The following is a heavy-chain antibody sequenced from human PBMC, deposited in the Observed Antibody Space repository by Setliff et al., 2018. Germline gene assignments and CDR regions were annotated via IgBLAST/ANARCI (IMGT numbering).Heavy chain of an antibody. CDR2: IQKSGST. V-gene: IGHV4-59*08. CDR3: ARHLLVQGTYHFDY. J-gene: IGHJ4*02. D-gene: IGHD3-10*01. CDR1: GVSISSYY. Sequence: SETLSLTCNVSGVSISSYYWSWIRQPPGKGLESIGYIQKSGSTNYNPSLMSRVSISVDTSKNQFSLKLTSMTAADTAVYFCARHLLVQGTYHFDYWGQGSPVTVSS.